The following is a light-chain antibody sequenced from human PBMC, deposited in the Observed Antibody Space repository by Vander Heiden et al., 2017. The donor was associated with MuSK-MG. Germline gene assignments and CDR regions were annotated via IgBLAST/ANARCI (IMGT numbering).Light chain of an antibody. CDR2: STS. Sequence: QTVVTQDPSLTVSPGGTVPLTCASSTGAVTSGYSPNWFQQKPGQALRVLIYSTSNNHTGTPARFSGSLLGGKAALTLSGVQAEDDAEYYCLLYYGGVRVFGGGTKLTVL. V-gene: IGLV7-43*01. CDR3: LLYYGGVRV. CDR1: TGAVTSGYS. J-gene: IGLJ3*02.